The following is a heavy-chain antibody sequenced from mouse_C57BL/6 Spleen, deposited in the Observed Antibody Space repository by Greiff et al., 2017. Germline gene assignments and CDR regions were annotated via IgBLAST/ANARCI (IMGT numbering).Heavy chain of an antibody. CDR3: ARGSSYWYFDV. J-gene: IGHJ1*03. CDR1: GFTFSSYG. CDR2: ISSGGSYT. V-gene: IGHV5-6*01. Sequence: EVQGVESGGDLVKPGGSLKLSCAASGFTFSSYGMSWVRQTPDKRLEWVATISSGGSYTYYPDSVKGRFTISRDNAKNTLYLQMSSLKSEDTAMDDCARGSSYWYFDVWGTGTTVTVSS. D-gene: IGHD1-1*01.